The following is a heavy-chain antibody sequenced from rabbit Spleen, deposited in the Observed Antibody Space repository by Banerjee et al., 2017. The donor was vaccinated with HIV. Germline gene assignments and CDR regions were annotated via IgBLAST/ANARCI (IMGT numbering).Heavy chain of an antibody. CDR3: ARGGYGGHIYAMGL. CDR1: GFSFSSSYY. J-gene: IGHJ4*01. D-gene: IGHD4-2*01. CDR2: IYSSNIIT. Sequence: QEQLEESGGDLVKPEGSLTLTCTASGFSFSSSYYMYWVRQAPGKGLEWIGCIYSSNIITWYATWARGRVTISKTSSTTVTLQMTSLTAADTATYFCARGGYGGHIYAMGLWGPGTLVTVS. V-gene: IGHV1S45*01.